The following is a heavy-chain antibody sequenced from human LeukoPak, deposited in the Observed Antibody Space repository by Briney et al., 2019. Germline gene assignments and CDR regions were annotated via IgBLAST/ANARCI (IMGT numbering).Heavy chain of an antibody. Sequence: PSETLSLTCTVSGGSISSSSYYWGWIRQPPGKGLEWIGEIDHRESTTYNPSLKSRVTISVDTSKNQFSPKLNSVTAADTAVYYCASRMYYYYGMDVWGQGTTVIVSS. V-gene: IGHV4-39*07. J-gene: IGHJ6*02. CDR1: GGSISSSSYY. CDR3: ASRMYYYYGMDV. CDR2: IDHREST.